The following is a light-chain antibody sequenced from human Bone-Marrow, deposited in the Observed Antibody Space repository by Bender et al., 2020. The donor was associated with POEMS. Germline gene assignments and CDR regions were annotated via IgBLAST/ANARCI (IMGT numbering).Light chain of an antibody. V-gene: IGLV2-14*03. CDR1: SSDVGGYNH. CDR3: NSLTTSGTYV. J-gene: IGLJ1*01. Sequence: QSALTQPASVSGSPGQSTTISCTGTSSDVGGYNHVSWYQQHPGKAPKLMVFDVSNRPSGVSDRFSGSKSGTTASLTISGLQGDDEADYFCNSLTTSGTYVFGAGTKVTVL. CDR2: DVS.